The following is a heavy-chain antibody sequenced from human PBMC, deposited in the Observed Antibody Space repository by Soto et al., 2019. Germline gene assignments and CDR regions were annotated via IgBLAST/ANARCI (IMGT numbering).Heavy chain of an antibody. CDR3: ARRYGGNFDY. CDR1: GGSISSGGYS. J-gene: IGHJ4*02. V-gene: IGHV4-30-2*02. CDR2: ISHSGST. Sequence: SETLSLTCAVSGGSISSGGYSWSWIRQPPGKGLEWIGYISHSGSTYYNPSLKSRVTISVDRSKNQFSLKLSSVTAADTAVYYCARRYGGNFDYWGQGTLVTVSS. D-gene: IGHD3-16*01.